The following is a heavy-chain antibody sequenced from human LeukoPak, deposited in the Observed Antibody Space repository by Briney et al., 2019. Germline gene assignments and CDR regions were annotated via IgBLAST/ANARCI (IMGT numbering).Heavy chain of an antibody. Sequence: GGSLRLYCAASGFTFSDYYMSWIRQAPGKGLKWVSYISSSGSTVYYADSVKGRFTISRDNAKNSLYLQMNSLRAEDTAVYYCARDHCGGDCYPVNAFDIWGQGTMVTVSS. V-gene: IGHV3-11*01. J-gene: IGHJ3*02. CDR2: ISSSGSTV. CDR1: GFTFSDYY. CDR3: ARDHCGGDCYPVNAFDI. D-gene: IGHD2-21*02.